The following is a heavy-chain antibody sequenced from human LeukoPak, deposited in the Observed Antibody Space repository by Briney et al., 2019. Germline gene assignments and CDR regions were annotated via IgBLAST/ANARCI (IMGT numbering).Heavy chain of an antibody. D-gene: IGHD1-14*01. CDR1: GFTFSSYG. V-gene: IGHV3-30*03. CDR2: ISYDGSNK. Sequence: GGSLRLSCAASGFTFSSYGMHWVRQAPGKGLEWVAVISYDGSNKYYADSVKGRFTISRDNSKNTLYLQMNSLRAEDTAVYYCARDNRIWSRRADAFDIWGQGTMVTVSS. CDR3: ARDNRIWSRRADAFDI. J-gene: IGHJ3*02.